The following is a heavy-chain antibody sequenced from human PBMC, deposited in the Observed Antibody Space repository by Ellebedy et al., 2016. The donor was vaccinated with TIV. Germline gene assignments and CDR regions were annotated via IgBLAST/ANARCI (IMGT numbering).Heavy chain of an antibody. V-gene: IGHV3-53*01. CDR2: ITSGYNT. J-gene: IGHJ6*02. CDR3: ARGALRPYGTDV. Sequence: GESLKISCATSGFHVKSDYTTCGHQASVTVVEGASVITSGYNTYYADSVKGQFTISRDNSRNTLYLQMSRLRAEDTAAYYCARGALRPYGTDVWGQGTTVTVSS. CDR1: GFHVKSDY. D-gene: IGHD4-17*01.